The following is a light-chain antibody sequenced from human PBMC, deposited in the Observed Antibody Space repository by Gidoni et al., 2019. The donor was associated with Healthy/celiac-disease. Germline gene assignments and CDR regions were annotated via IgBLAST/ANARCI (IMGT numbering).Light chain of an antibody. CDR2: ADS. J-gene: IGLJ1*01. CDR1: NIGSKR. Sequence: SYVLTQPPSVSVAPGQTARITWGGNNIGSKRVHWYQQKPGQAPVLVVYADSDRPSGIPERFSGSNSGNTATLTISRVEAGDEADYYCQVWDSSSDHLYVFGTGTKVTVL. CDR3: QVWDSSSDHLYV. V-gene: IGLV3-21*02.